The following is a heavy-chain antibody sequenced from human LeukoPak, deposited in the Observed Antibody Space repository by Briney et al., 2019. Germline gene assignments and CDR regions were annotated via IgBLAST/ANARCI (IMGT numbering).Heavy chain of an antibody. Sequence: SETLSLTCTLSGGSISSSSYYWGWIRQPPGEGLEWIGCIYYSGSTYYPPSLKSRVTISVDTSKNQFSLKLSSVTAADTAVYYCASLAAAAGTGAFDIWGQGTMVTVSS. V-gene: IGHV4-39*01. CDR2: IYYSGST. CDR3: ASLAAAAGTGAFDI. J-gene: IGHJ3*02. CDR1: GGSISSSSYY. D-gene: IGHD6-13*01.